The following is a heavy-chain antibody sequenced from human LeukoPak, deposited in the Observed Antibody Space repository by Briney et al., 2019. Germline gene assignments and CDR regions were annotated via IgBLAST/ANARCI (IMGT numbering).Heavy chain of an antibody. CDR2: INPSGGST. V-gene: IGHV1-46*01. CDR3: ARGEYSSGWLDY. D-gene: IGHD6-19*01. Sequence: ASVKVSCTASGYIFSSYGINWVRQAPGQGLEWMGIINPSGGSTSYAQKFQGRVTMTRDTSTSTVYMELSSLRSEDTAVYYCARGEYSSGWLDYWGQGTLVTVSS. J-gene: IGHJ4*02. CDR1: GYIFSSYG.